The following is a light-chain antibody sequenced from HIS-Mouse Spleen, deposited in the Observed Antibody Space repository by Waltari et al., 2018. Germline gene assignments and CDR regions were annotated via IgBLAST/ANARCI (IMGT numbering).Light chain of an antibody. CDR1: QDISNY. Sequence: DIQMTQSPSSLSASVGDRVTITCQASQDISNYLNWYQQKPGKAPKLLIYDASNLETGVPSRFSGSGSGTDFTFTISSLQPEDIATYYCQQYDNLPSPSGQGTRLEIK. CDR2: DAS. V-gene: IGKV1-33*01. J-gene: IGKJ5*01. CDR3: QQYDNLPSP.